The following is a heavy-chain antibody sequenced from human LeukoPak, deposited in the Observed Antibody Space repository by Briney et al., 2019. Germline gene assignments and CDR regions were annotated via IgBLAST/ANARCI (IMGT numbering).Heavy chain of an antibody. CDR2: INHSGST. V-gene: IGHV4-34*01. CDR3: ARARPSVPVTTSDMGDY. Sequence: SETLSLTCAVYGGSFSGYYWSWIRQPPGKGLEWIGEINHSGSTNYNPSLKSRVTISVDTSKNQFSLKLSSLTAADTAVYYCARARPSVPVTTSDMGDYWGQGTLVTVSS. J-gene: IGHJ4*02. CDR1: GGSFSGYY. D-gene: IGHD4-17*01.